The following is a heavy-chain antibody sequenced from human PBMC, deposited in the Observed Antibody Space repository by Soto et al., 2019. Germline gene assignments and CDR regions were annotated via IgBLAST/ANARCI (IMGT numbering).Heavy chain of an antibody. CDR3: AGGYCSSTSCRTDYYYYYGMDV. D-gene: IGHD2-2*01. CDR2: IIPLLGIG. J-gene: IGHJ6*02. V-gene: IGHV1-69*02. Sequence: SVKVSCKVSGGTLSSETISWLRQAPGQGLEWMGRIIPLLGIGNYAQKFQGRVTITEDESTNTAYMELSSLRSQDTAVYYCAGGYCSSTSCRTDYYYYYGMDVWGQGTTVTVSS. CDR1: GGTLSSET.